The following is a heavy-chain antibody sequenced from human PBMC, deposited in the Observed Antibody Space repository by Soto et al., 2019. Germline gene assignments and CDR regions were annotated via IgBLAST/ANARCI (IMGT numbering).Heavy chain of an antibody. Sequence: SETLSLTCAVYGGSFSGYYLSWIRQPPGKGLEWIGEINHSGSTNYNPSLKSRVTISVDTSKNQFSLKLSSVTAADTAVYYCASRYCTNGVCTEYYFDYWGQGTLVTVS. J-gene: IGHJ4*02. D-gene: IGHD2-8*01. V-gene: IGHV4-34*01. CDR3: ASRYCTNGVCTEYYFDY. CDR2: INHSGST. CDR1: GGSFSGYY.